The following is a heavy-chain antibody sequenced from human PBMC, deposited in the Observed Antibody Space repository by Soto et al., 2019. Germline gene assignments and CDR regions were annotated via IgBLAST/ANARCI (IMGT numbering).Heavy chain of an antibody. Sequence: GGSLRLSCSASGFTFSSYDTHWVRQGPGKGLEWVSAIGTAGDTNYAGSVKGRFTISRENAKNSLYLQMNSLRAGDTAIYFCARAIGPTLFDYWGQGTLVTVSS. V-gene: IGHV3-13*04. CDR2: IGTAGDT. CDR3: ARAIGPTLFDY. J-gene: IGHJ4*02. D-gene: IGHD3-22*01. CDR1: GFTFSSYD.